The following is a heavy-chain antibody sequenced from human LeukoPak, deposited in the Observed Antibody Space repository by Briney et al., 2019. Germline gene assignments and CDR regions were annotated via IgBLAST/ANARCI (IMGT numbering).Heavy chain of an antibody. J-gene: IGHJ4*02. Sequence: PGGSLRLSCAASGFTVSSNYMSWVRQAPGKGLEWVAHMKQDGSEQYYVDSVKGRFTISRDNAKNSLYLQMNSLRADDTAVYYCAGWGSQNTYWGQGTLVTVSS. CDR3: AGWGSQNTY. D-gene: IGHD3-16*01. V-gene: IGHV3-7*01. CDR1: GFTVSSNY. CDR2: MKQDGSEQ.